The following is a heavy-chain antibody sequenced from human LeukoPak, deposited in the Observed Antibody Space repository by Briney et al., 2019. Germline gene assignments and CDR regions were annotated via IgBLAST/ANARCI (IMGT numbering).Heavy chain of an antibody. CDR2: IWYDGSNK. Sequence: PGGSLRLSCAASGSTFSSYGMHWVRQAPGKGLEWVAVIWYDGSNKYYADSVKGRFTISRDNSKNTLYLQMNSLRAEDTAVYYCARDEGSSSSEFDYWGQGTLVTVSS. D-gene: IGHD6-6*01. CDR3: ARDEGSSSSEFDY. V-gene: IGHV3-33*01. J-gene: IGHJ4*02. CDR1: GSTFSSYG.